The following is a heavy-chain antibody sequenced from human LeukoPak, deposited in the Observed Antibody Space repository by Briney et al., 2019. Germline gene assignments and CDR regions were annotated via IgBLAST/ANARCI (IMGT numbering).Heavy chain of an antibody. V-gene: IGHV3-30*02. CDR3: ARGKDSSDWYPRVFDY. Sequence: GGSLRLSCAASGFTFSSYGMHWVRQAPGKGLEWVAFIRYDGSNKYYADSVKGRFTISRDNSKNTLYLQMNSLRAEDTAVYYCARGKDSSDWYPRVFDYWGQGTLVTVSS. CDR1: GFTFSSYG. J-gene: IGHJ4*02. CDR2: IRYDGSNK. D-gene: IGHD6-19*01.